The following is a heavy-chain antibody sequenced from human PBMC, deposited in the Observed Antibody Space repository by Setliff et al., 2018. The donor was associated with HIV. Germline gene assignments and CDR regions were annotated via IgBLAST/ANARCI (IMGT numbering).Heavy chain of an antibody. Sequence: SETLSLTCSVSSDPISSGSYYWSWIRLPAGKGLEWIGQIHTSGSTNYNPSLKRRLTISIDTSKNQFSLKLNSVTATDTAVYYCARRTFGSGRIDPWGQGTLVTVS. D-gene: IGHD3-16*01. CDR3: ARRTFGSGRIDP. CDR2: IHTSGST. J-gene: IGHJ5*02. CDR1: SDPISSGSYY. V-gene: IGHV4-61*09.